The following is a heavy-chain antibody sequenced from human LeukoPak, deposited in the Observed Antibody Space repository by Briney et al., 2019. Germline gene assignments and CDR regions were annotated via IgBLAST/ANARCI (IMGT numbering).Heavy chain of an antibody. J-gene: IGHJ4*02. D-gene: IGHD6-19*01. CDR2: ISAYNGNT. CDR1: GYTFTSYG. Sequence: ASVKVSCKASGYTFTSYGISWVRQAPGQGLEWMGWISAYNGNTNYAQKLQGRVTMTTDTSTSTAYMELRSLRSDGTAVYYCARDPSGGLAVAGYLALGFDYWGQGTLVTVSS. V-gene: IGHV1-18*01. CDR3: ARDPSGGLAVAGYLALGFDY.